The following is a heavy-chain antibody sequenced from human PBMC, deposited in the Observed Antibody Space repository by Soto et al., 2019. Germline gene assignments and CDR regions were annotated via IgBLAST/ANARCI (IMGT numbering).Heavy chain of an antibody. D-gene: IGHD3-10*01. Sequence: QVQLVESGGGVVQPGGSLRLTCAASGFTFSEYGIHGVRQAPGKGLEWVAITSYDGRHTSYVDSVKGRFTISRDNSGNTAFLEMNRLRVEDTAVYYCAKTRNSVINYNYYDNMDVWGQGTTVTVSS. CDR3: AKTRNSVINYNYYDNMDV. CDR1: GFTFSEYG. CDR2: TSYDGRHT. V-gene: IGHV3-30*18. J-gene: IGHJ6*02.